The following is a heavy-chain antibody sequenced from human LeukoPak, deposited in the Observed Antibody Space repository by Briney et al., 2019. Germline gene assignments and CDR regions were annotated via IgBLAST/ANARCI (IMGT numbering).Heavy chain of an antibody. D-gene: IGHD1-26*01. Sequence: SETLSLTYTVSGGSISSSSYYWGWIRQPPGKGLEWIGSIYYSGSTYYNPSLKSRVTISVDTSKNQFSLKLSSVTAADTAVYYCARDRDGLSGSYWGLFDYWGQGTLVTVSS. J-gene: IGHJ4*02. CDR3: ARDRDGLSGSYWGLFDY. CDR1: GGSISSSSYY. CDR2: IYYSGST. V-gene: IGHV4-39*07.